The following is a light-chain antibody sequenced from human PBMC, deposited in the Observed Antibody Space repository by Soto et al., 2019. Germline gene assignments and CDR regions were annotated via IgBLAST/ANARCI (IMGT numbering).Light chain of an antibody. J-gene: IGLJ2*01. CDR1: SSNIGNNY. CDR3: GTCDSSLSVVV. CDR2: ENN. V-gene: IGLV1-51*02. Sequence: QSVLTQPPSVSAAPGQKVTISCSGSSSNIGNNYVSWYQQLPGTAPKLLIYENNKRPSGIPDRFSGSKSGTSATLGITGLQTGDEADYYCGTCDSSLSVVVFGGGTKVTFL.